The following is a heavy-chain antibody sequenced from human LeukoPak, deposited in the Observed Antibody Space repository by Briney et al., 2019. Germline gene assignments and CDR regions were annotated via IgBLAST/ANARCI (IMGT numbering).Heavy chain of an antibody. J-gene: IGHJ6*02. CDR1: GFTFSSYW. V-gene: IGHV3-7*03. CDR2: IKQDGSEK. Sequence: PGGSLRLSCAASGFTFSSYWMSWVRQAPGKGLEWVANIKQDGSEKYYVDSVKGRFTISRDNAKNSLYLRMNSLRAEDTAVYYCARAKSDYDILTGYYPIGMDVWGQGTTVTVSS. D-gene: IGHD3-9*01. CDR3: ARAKSDYDILTGYYPIGMDV.